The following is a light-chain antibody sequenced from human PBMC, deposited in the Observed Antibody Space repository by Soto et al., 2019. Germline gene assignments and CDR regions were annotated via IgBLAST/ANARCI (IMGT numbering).Light chain of an antibody. J-gene: IGKJ1*01. CDR1: ESVDIN. Sequence: IMIKKSPATLSVSPGERVTLSCRASESVDINLAGYQPQPGQDPRLLIYGASTRDTDMPGTFSGRGSGTEFTLTISSLQSEDFAVYCCQQYNNWPRTFCQGTKVDVK. CDR2: GAS. CDR3: QQYNNWPRT. V-gene: IGKV3-15*01.